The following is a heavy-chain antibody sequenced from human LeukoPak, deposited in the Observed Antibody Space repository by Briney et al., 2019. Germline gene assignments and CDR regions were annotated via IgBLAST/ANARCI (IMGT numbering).Heavy chain of an antibody. CDR1: GYSISSGYY. CDR3: ARGVGV. V-gene: IGHV4-38-2*01. Sequence: SETLSLTCAVSGYSISSGYYWGRIRQPPGKGLEWIGNIYHSGTTYCSPSLKSRVTISVDTSKNQFSLKLSSVTAADTAVYYCARGVGVWGEGTTVTVSS. J-gene: IGHJ6*04. CDR2: IYHSGTT.